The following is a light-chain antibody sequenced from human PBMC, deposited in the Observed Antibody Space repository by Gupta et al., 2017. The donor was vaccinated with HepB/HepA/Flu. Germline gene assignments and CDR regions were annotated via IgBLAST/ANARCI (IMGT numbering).Light chain of an antibody. Sequence: EVVLTQSPGTLSLSPGERATLSCRASQNVLNNYLAWYQQKPGQAPKLLIYVASSRATGIPDRFSGSGSGTEFTLTISRLHPEDSAVYYCQQDGNSPRTFGQGTKVEIK. CDR3: QQDGNSPRT. CDR1: QNVLNNY. CDR2: VAS. V-gene: IGKV3-20*01. J-gene: IGKJ1*01.